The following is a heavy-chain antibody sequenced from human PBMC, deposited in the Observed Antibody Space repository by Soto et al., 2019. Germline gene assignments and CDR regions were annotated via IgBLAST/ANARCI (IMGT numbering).Heavy chain of an antibody. Sequence: ASVKVSCKASGYTFTSYGISWVRQAPGQGLEWMGWISAYNGNTNYAQKLQGRVTMTTDTSTSTAYMELRSLRSDDTAVYYCAGGERFIVYYSYGRTSGAKGPRSPSP. V-gene: IGHV1-18*01. J-gene: IGHJ6*02. CDR1: GYTFTSYG. D-gene: IGHD2-15*01. CDR2: ISAYNGNT. CDR3: AGGERFIVYYSYGRTS.